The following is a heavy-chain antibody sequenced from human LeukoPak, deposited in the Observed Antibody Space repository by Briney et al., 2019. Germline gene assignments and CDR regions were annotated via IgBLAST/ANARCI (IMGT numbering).Heavy chain of an antibody. CDR3: ARLSGGSACYFDL. CDR2: IYYCGST. J-gene: IGHJ2*01. Sequence: RSETLTLTCTVSGVSISSYYWSWIRQPPGKGLEWIGYIYYCGSTNYNHSLKSRVTISVDTSKSLFSLKVNSVTAADTAVYYCARLSGGSACYFDLWGRGTLVRVSS. V-gene: IGHV4-59*08. D-gene: IGHD3-16*01. CDR1: GVSISSYY.